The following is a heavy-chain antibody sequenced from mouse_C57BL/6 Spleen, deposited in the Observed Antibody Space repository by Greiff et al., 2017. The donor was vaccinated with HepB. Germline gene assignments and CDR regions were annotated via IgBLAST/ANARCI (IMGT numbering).Heavy chain of an antibody. J-gene: IGHJ2*01. CDR3: TGLLGFDY. V-gene: IGHV6-3*01. CDR1: GFTFSNYW. Sequence: DVKLQESGGGLVQPGGSMKLSCVASGFTFSNYWMNWVRQSPEKGLEWVAQIRLKSDNYATHYAESVKGRFTISRDDSKSSVYLQMNNLRAEDTGIYYCTGLLGFDYWGQGTTLTVSS. CDR2: IRLKSDNYAT.